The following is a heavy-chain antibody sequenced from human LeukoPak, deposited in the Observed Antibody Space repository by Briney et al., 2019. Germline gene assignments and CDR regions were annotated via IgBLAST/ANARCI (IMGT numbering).Heavy chain of an antibody. CDR3: ARGLGDSSGYFFDY. Sequence: GGSLRLSCAASGFTFSSYSMNWVRQAPGEGLEWVSSISSSSSYIYYADSVKGRFTISRDNAKNSLYLQMNSLRAEDTAVYYCARGLGDSSGYFFDYWGQGTLVTVSS. CDR1: GFTFSSYS. V-gene: IGHV3-21*01. J-gene: IGHJ4*02. D-gene: IGHD3-22*01. CDR2: ISSSSSYI.